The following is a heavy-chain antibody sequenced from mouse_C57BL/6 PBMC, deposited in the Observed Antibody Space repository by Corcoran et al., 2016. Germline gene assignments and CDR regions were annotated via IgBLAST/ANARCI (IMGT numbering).Heavy chain of an antibody. J-gene: IGHJ4*01. Sequence: QVQLQQSGAELVKPGASVKISCKASGYAFSSYWMNWVKQRPGKGLEGIGQIYPGDGDTNYNGKFKGKATLTEDKSSSTAYMQLSSLTSEDSAVYFCARYPLGRYAMDYWGQGTSVTVSS. D-gene: IGHD4-1*01. CDR3: ARYPLGRYAMDY. CDR2: IYPGDGDT. CDR1: GYAFSSYW. V-gene: IGHV1-80*01.